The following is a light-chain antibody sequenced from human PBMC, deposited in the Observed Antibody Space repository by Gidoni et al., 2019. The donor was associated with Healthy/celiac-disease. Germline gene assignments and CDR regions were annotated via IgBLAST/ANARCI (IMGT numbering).Light chain of an antibody. J-gene: IGLJ2*01. CDR2: DVS. CDR3: SSYTSSSTLV. V-gene: IGLV2-14*01. CDR1: SSDVGGYNY. Sequence: ALPQPASVSGSPGPSITISCTGTSSDVGGYNYVSCYQQHPGKAPKLMIYDVSNRPSGVSNRFSGSKSGNTASLTISGLQAEDEADYYCSSYTSSSTLVFGGGTKLTVL.